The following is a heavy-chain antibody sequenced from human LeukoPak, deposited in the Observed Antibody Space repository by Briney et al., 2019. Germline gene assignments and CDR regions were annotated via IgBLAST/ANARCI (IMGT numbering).Heavy chain of an antibody. Sequence: SVMVSCKASGGTFSSYAISWVRQAPGQGLEWMGGIIPIFGTANYAQKFQGRVTITTDESTSTAYMELSSLRSEDTAVYYCASNPYYYGSGSYYSPKGVYNWFDPWGQGTLVTVSS. J-gene: IGHJ5*02. CDR1: GGTFSSYA. D-gene: IGHD3-10*01. CDR3: ASNPYYYGSGSYYSPKGVYNWFDP. CDR2: IIPIFGTA. V-gene: IGHV1-69*05.